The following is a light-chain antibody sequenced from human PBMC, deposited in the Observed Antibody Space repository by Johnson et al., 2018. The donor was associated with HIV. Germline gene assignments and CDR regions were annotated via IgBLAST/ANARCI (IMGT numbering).Light chain of an antibody. J-gene: IGLJ1*01. CDR1: SSNIGNND. V-gene: IGLV1-51*02. Sequence: QSVLTQPPSVSAAPGQKVTISCSGSSSNIGNNDVSWYQQLPGTAPKLLIYENNKRPSGIPDRFSASKSGSSATLGITGLQTGDEADYYWGTWDSSLGVVFGTGTKVTVL. CDR2: ENN. CDR3: GTWDSSLGVV.